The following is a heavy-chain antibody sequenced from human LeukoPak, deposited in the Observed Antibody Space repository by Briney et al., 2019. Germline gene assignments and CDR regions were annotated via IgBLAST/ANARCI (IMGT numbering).Heavy chain of an antibody. D-gene: IGHD3-16*01. Sequence: ASVKVSCKASGYTFTSYDINWVRQATGQGLEWMGWMNPNSGNTGYAQKFQGRVTITRNTSISTAYMELSSLRSEDTAVYYCARDLTLDVSFDYWGQGTLVTVSS. CDR2: MNPNSGNT. CDR1: GYTFTSYD. J-gene: IGHJ4*02. V-gene: IGHV1-8*03. CDR3: ARDLTLDVSFDY.